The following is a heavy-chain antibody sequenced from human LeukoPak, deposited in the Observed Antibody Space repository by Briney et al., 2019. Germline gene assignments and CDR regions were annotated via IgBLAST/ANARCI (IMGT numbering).Heavy chain of an antibody. CDR3: ARESGVLEWLVIDY. J-gene: IGHJ4*02. Sequence: GGSLRLSCAASGFTFSSYEMNWVRQAPGKGLEGVSYISSSGSTIYYADSVKGRFTTSRDNAKNSLYLQMNSLRAEDTAVYYCARESGVLEWLVIDYWGQGTLVTVSS. CDR2: ISSSGSTI. CDR1: GFTFSSYE. V-gene: IGHV3-48*03. D-gene: IGHD3-3*01.